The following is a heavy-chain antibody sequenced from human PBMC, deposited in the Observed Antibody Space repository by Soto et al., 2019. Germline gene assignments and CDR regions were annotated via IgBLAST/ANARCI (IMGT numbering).Heavy chain of an antibody. V-gene: IGHV1-18*01. D-gene: IGHD2-15*01. Sequence: QVQLVQSGAEVKKPGASVKVSCKASGYTFTSYGISWVRQAPGQGLEWMGWISAYNGNTNYAQKLQCRVTMTTDTSTSTAYMELRSLRSDDTAVYYCARDPPLYCSGGSCYTWSLYFDYWGQGTLVTVSS. J-gene: IGHJ4*02. CDR1: GYTFTSYG. CDR3: ARDPPLYCSGGSCYTWSLYFDY. CDR2: ISAYNGNT.